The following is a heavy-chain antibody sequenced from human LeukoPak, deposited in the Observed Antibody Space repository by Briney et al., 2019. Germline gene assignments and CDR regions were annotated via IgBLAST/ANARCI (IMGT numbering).Heavy chain of an antibody. J-gene: IGHJ6*03. CDR1: GGTFSSYA. CDR3: ARDHLSTVTTGYMDV. CDR2: IIPIFGTA. V-gene: IGHV1-69*06. D-gene: IGHD4-17*01. Sequence: SAKVSCKASGGTFSSYAISWVRQAPGQGLEWMGGIIPIFGTANYAQKFQGRVTITADKSTSTAYMELSSLRSEDTAVYYCARDHLSTVTTGYMDVWGKGTTVTVSS.